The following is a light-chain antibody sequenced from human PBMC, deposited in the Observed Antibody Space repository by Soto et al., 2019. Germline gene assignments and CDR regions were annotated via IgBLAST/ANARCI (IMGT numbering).Light chain of an antibody. CDR1: QSLVYSDGNTY. CDR2: KVA. J-gene: IGKJ1*01. Sequence: DVVMTQSPLSLPVTLGQPASISCRSSQSLVYSDGNTYLNWLQQRPGQSPRRLLYKVANRNSGVHDRFRGSGSGTDFTMKISRVEAENVGVYSCMQATPWPRTFGQRTKVEIK. V-gene: IGKV2-30*01. CDR3: MQATPWPRT.